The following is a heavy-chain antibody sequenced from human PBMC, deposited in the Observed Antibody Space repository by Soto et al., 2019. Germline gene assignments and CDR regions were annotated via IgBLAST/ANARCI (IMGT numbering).Heavy chain of an antibody. J-gene: IGHJ4*02. V-gene: IGHV3-21*01. CDR3: ARAPGSYSATFDY. CDR2: ISSSSSYI. Sequence: SLRPSCAASGFTFSSDSMNWVRQAPGKGLEWVSSISSSSSYIYYADSVKGRFTISRDNAKNSLYLQMNSLRAEDTAVYYCARAPGSYSATFDYWGQGTLVTVSS. CDR1: GFTFSSDS. D-gene: IGHD1-26*01.